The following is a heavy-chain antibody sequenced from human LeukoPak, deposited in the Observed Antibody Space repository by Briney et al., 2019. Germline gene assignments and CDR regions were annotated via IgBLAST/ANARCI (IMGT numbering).Heavy chain of an antibody. D-gene: IGHD3-10*01. V-gene: IGHV1-2*02. CDR3: ARGIIWFGELNWFDP. CDR2: INPNSGGT. CDR1: GYTFTGYF. J-gene: IGHJ5*02. Sequence: ASVKVSCKASGYTFTGYFMHWVRLAPGQGLEWMGWINPNSGGTNYAQKFQGRVTMTRDTSISTAYMELSRLRSDDTAVYYCARGIIWFGELNWFDPWGQGTLVTVSS.